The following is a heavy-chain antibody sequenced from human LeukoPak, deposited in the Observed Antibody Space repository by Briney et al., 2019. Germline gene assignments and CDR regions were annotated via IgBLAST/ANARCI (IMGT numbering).Heavy chain of an antibody. J-gene: IGHJ4*02. CDR3: AKGGLGELSLKFDY. Sequence: GGSLRLSCAASGFTFSSYSMHWVRQAPGKGLEWVSSITTSGSPISYADSVKGRFTISRDNAKNSLYLQMNSLRAEDMALYYCAKGGLGELSLKFDYWGQGTLVTVSS. CDR2: ITTSGSPI. D-gene: IGHD3-16*02. CDR1: GFTFSSYS. V-gene: IGHV3-48*04.